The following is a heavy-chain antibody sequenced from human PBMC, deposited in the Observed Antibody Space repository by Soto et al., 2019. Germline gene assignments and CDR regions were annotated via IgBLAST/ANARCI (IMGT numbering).Heavy chain of an antibody. CDR3: ARGPSTVATWLDY. J-gene: IGHJ4*02. Sequence: EVQLVESGEGLVQPGGSLRLSCAASGFTFSNYAMHWVRQAPGKGLEYVSAISGNGGTTYYADSVKGRFTISRDNSKYTLYIQMGSLRAEDMAVYYCARGPSTVATWLDYWGQGTLVTVSS. CDR1: GFTFSNYA. V-gene: IGHV3-64*02. CDR2: ISGNGGTT. D-gene: IGHD4-17*01.